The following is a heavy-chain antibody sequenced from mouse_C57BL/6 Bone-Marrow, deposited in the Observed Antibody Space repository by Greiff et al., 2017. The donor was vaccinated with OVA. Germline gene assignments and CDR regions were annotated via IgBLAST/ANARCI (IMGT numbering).Heavy chain of an antibody. CDR1: GYSITSGYD. Sequence: EVKLMESGPGMVKPSQSLSLTCTVTGYSITSGYDWHWIRHFPGNKLEWMGYISYSGSTNYNPSLKSRISITHDTSKNHFFLKLNSVTTEDTATYYCARDYGSSYTYWYFDVWGTGTTVTVSS. V-gene: IGHV3-1*01. CDR2: ISYSGST. CDR3: ARDYGSSYTYWYFDV. J-gene: IGHJ1*03. D-gene: IGHD1-1*01.